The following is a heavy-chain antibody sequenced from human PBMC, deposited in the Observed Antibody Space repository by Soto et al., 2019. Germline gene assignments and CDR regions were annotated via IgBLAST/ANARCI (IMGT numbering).Heavy chain of an antibody. Sequence: QVQLQESGPGLVKPSQTLSLTCTVSGGSISSGYYYWSWIRQPPGKGLEWIGYIYYSGSTYYNPSLKSRVTISGDTSKNQCSRKLSSVTAADTAVYYCARGNLGRITVRVYSFDYWCQGTVVNVSS. V-gene: IGHV4-30-4*01. J-gene: IGHJ4*02. CDR2: IYYSGST. D-gene: IGHD3-16*01. CDR3: ARGNLGRITVRVYSFDY. CDR1: GGSISSGYYY.